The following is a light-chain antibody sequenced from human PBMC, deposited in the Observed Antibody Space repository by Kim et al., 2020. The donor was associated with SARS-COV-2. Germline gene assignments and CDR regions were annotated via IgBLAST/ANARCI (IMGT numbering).Light chain of an antibody. CDR2: DAS. CDR1: QDISNY. CDR3: QQYDNLPLT. J-gene: IGKJ4*01. Sequence: DIQMTQSPSSLSASVGDRVNITCLASQDISNYLNWYQHKPGKAPKLLIYDASNLETGVPSRFSGSGSGTDFTFTISSLQPEDIATYYCQQYDNLPLTFGGGTKVDIK. V-gene: IGKV1-33*01.